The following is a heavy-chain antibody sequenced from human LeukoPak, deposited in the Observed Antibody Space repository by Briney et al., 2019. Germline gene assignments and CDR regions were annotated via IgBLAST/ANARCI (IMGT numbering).Heavy chain of an antibody. V-gene: IGHV1-18*01. CDR1: GYTFTSYG. J-gene: IGHJ4*02. CDR2: ISAYNGNT. D-gene: IGHD3-10*01. Sequence: ASVKVSCKASGYTFTSYGVSWVRQAPGQGLMWMGWISAYNGNTNYAQNLQGRVTMTTDTSTSTAYMELRSLRSGDTAVYYCARGDYGSGSYRYFDYWGQGPWSPSPQ. CDR3: ARGDYGSGSYRYFDY.